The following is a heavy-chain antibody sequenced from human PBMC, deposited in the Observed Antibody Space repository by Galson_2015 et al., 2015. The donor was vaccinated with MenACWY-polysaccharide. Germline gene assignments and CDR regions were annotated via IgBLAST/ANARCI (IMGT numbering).Heavy chain of an antibody. CDR3: LVVPGGNYRAMDV. D-gene: IGHD2-2*01. Sequence: SLRLSCAASGFTFSSYAMSWVRQAPGKGLEWVAGISGSGGTTYYADSVKGRFTISRDNSRNMVHLQMNSLRAEDTTVYYSLVVPGGNYRAMDVWGQGTTVTVSS. CDR1: GFTFSSYA. V-gene: IGHV3-23*01. CDR2: ISGSGGTT. J-gene: IGHJ6*02.